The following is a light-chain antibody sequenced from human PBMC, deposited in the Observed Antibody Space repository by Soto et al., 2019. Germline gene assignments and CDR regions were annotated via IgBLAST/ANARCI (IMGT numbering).Light chain of an antibody. J-gene: IGKJ1*01. CDR1: QSVSSGF. CDR3: QQYGNSWT. V-gene: IGKV3-20*01. CDR2: GAS. Sequence: EIVLTQSPGTLSLSPGERATLSFRASQSVSSGFLAWYQQKPGQAPRLLIYGASSRATGIPDRFSGSGSGTGFTLTIGRLEPEDFAVYYCQQYGNSWTFGQGTKV.